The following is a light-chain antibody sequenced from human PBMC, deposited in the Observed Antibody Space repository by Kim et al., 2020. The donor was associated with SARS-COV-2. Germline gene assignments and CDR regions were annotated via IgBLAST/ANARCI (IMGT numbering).Light chain of an antibody. CDR3: SSYAGSNSVV. V-gene: IGLV2-8*01. J-gene: IGLJ2*01. Sequence: QSALTQPPSASGSPGQSVTISCTGTSSDVGYYNYVSWYQQHPGKAPKLMIYEVSKRPSGVPDRCSGSKSGNTASLTVSGLQAEDEADYYCSSYAGSNSVVFGGGTQLTV. CDR1: SSDVGYYNY. CDR2: EVS.